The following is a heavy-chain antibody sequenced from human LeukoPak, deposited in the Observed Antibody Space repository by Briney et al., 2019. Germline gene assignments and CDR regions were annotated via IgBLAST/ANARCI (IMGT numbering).Heavy chain of an antibody. CDR2: ISGSATGT. Sequence: QSGGSLRLACTASGFTFSSYVMSWVRLAPGKGLEWVSAISGSATGTFYADSVKGRYTISREDSKNILDLQMNSLKAEDTAVYYCARGNYATTGPGALDIWGQGTMVTVSS. CDR1: GFTFSSYV. CDR3: ARGNYATTGPGALDI. J-gene: IGHJ3*02. V-gene: IGHV3-23*01. D-gene: IGHD1-26*01.